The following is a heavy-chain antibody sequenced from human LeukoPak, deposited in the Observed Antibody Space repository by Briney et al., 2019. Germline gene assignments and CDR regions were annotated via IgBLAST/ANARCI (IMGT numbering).Heavy chain of an antibody. V-gene: IGHV3-53*01. J-gene: IGHJ4*02. CDR2: IYSGGST. Sequence: GGSLRLSCAASGFTVSSNYMSWVRQAPGKGLDWVSIIYSGGSTYYADSVKGRFTISRDNSENTLYLQMNSLRAEDTAVYYCARDYVWGSYRYTTYWGQGTQVTVSS. CDR1: GFTVSSNY. D-gene: IGHD3-16*02. CDR3: ARDYVWGSYRYTTY.